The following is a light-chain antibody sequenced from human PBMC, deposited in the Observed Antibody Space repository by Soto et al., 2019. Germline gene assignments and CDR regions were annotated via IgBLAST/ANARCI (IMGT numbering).Light chain of an antibody. CDR1: QDITSY. V-gene: IGKV1-33*01. CDR2: DAS. Sequence: DIQMTQSPSSLSASVGDRVTITCQASQDITSYLNWYQHKPGKAPQLQIYDASILEAGVPSRFRGSGSGTYFSFNISTLQPAGVATDYCQHCYYLSIVGPGTTVDFK. J-gene: IGKJ3*01. CDR3: QHCYYLSI.